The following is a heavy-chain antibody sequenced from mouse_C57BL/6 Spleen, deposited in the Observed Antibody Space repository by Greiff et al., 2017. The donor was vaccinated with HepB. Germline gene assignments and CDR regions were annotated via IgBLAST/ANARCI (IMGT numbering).Heavy chain of an antibody. J-gene: IGHJ2*01. CDR2: INPNNGGT. Sequence: EVKLMESGPELVKPGASVKIPCKASGYTFTDYNMDWVKQSHGKSLEWIGDINPNNGGTIYNQKFKGKATLTVDKSSSTAYMELRSLTSEDTAVYYCARSNYYGSYYFDYWGQGTTLTVSS. CDR3: ARSNYYGSYYFDY. CDR1: GYTFTDYN. D-gene: IGHD1-2*01. V-gene: IGHV1-18*01.